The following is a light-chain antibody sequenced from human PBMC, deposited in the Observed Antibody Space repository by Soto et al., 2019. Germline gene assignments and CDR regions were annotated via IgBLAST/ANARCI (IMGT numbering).Light chain of an antibody. CDR1: SSDVGGYNY. CDR3: CSHAGSSAV. V-gene: IGLV2-11*01. Sequence: QSALTQPRSVSGSPGQSVTISCTGTSSDVGGYNYVSWYQQHPGKAPKLMIYDVSKRPSGVPDRFSGSKSGNTASLTISGLQAEDEADYYCCSHAGSSAVVGTGTKVTVL. CDR2: DVS. J-gene: IGLJ1*01.